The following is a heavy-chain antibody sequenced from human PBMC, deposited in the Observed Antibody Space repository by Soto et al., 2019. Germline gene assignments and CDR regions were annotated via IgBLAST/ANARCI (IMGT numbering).Heavy chain of an antibody. CDR3: ARDQYGSGSYYIDPVDY. CDR1: GGTFGSHA. V-gene: IGHV1-69*05. CDR2: SIPILGNT. Sequence: GASVKVSCKASGGTFGSHAIDWVRQAPGQGLEWMGDSIPILGNTNYAQKFEGRVTMSTDESTSTAYMELRSLRSDDTSVYYCARDQYGSGSYYIDPVDYWGQGTLVTAPQ. J-gene: IGHJ4*02. D-gene: IGHD3-10*01.